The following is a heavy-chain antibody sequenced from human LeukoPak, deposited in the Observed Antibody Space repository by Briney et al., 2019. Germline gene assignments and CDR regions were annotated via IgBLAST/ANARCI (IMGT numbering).Heavy chain of an antibody. J-gene: IGHJ4*02. D-gene: IGHD3-22*01. CDR1: GGSVSDYY. CDR2: IYYTGSS. V-gene: IGHV4-59*02. CDR3: ASSVYYYDSSGYFDY. Sequence: SETLSLTCTVSGGSVSDYYWSWIRQSPGKGLEWIGYIYYTGSSSYNPSLRSRVTISADTSKNQFSLKLSSVTAADTAVYYCASSVYYYDSSGYFDYWGQGTLVTVSS.